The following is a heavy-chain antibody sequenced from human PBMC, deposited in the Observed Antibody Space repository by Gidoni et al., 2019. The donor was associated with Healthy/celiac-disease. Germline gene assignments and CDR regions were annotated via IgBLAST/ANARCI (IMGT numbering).Heavy chain of an antibody. J-gene: IGHJ4*02. CDR3: ARGQVPRPTYYFDY. Sequence: QVQLQQWGAGLLKPSESLSLTCAVYGGSFSGYYWSWIRQPPGKGLEWIGEINHSGSTNYNPSLKSRVTISVDTSKNQFSLKLSSVTAADTAVYYCARGQVPRPTYYFDYWGQGTLVTVSS. CDR2: INHSGST. V-gene: IGHV4-34*01. CDR1: GGSFSGYY.